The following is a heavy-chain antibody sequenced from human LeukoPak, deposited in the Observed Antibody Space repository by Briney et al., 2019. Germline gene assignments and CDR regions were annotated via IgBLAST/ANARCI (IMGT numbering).Heavy chain of an antibody. CDR1: GFTFSNYW. V-gene: IGHV3-7*02. D-gene: IGHD3-10*01. CDR3: TRTYYGSGTYSQSDF. CDR2: INQDGSEK. Sequence: GGSLRLSCAASGFTFSNYWMSWVRQAPGKGLEWVAHINQDGSEKYYVDSVKGRFTISRDNAKNTLYLQMNSLRAEDTAVYYCTRTYYGSGTYSQSDFWGQGTLVTVSS. J-gene: IGHJ4*02.